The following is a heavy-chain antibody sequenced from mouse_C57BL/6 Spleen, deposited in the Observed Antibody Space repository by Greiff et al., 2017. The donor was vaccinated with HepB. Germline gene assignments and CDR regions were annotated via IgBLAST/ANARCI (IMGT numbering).Heavy chain of an antibody. D-gene: IGHD3-2*02. CDR1: GYTFTSYW. V-gene: IGHV1-52*01. Sequence: QVQLQQPGAELVRPGSSVKLSCKASGYTFTSYWMHWVKQRPIQGLDRIGNIDPSDSETHYDQKFKVNATLTVDKSSSTAYMQLSSLTSEDSAVFYCARRDSSGYAFAYWGQGALVTVSA. CDR3: ARRDSSGYAFAY. CDR2: IDPSDSET. J-gene: IGHJ3*01.